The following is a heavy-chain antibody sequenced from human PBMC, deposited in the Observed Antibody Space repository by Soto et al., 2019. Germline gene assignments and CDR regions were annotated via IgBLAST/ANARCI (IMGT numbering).Heavy chain of an antibody. J-gene: IGHJ5*02. D-gene: IGHD3-3*01. CDR2: IIPIFGTA. Sequence: SVKVSCKASGGTFSSYAISWVRQAPGRGLEWMGGIIPIFGTANYAQKFQGRVTITADKSTSTAYMELSSLRSEDTAVYYCARDMEGDDFWSGNWFDPWGQGTLVTVS. CDR1: GGTFSSYA. V-gene: IGHV1-69*06. CDR3: ARDMEGDDFWSGNWFDP.